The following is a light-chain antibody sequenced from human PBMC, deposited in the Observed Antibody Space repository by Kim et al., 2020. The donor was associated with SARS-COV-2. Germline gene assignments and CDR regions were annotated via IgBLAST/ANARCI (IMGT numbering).Light chain of an antibody. J-gene: IGKJ2*01. V-gene: IGKV3-20*01. Sequence: LCPGETATLSCRASQSVSTTYLAWNQHKPGQAPRLLIYGASSRATGIPDRFSGSGSGTDFTLTISRLEPEDFAVYYCQQSGSSTATFGQGTKLEI. CDR1: QSVSTTY. CDR3: QQSGSSTAT. CDR2: GAS.